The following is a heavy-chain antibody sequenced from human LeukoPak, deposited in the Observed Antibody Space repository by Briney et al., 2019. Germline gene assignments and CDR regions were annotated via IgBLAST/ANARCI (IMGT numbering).Heavy chain of an antibody. CDR1: GGTFSSYT. V-gene: IGHV1-69*01. Sequence: SVKVSCKASGGTFSSYTISWVRQAPGQGLEWMGGIIPIFGTANYAQKFQGRVTITADESTSTAYMELSSLRSEDTAVYYCARGRYSSSTNSMDVWGQGTTVTVSS. CDR3: ARGRYSSSTNSMDV. CDR2: IIPIFGTA. D-gene: IGHD6-6*01. J-gene: IGHJ6*02.